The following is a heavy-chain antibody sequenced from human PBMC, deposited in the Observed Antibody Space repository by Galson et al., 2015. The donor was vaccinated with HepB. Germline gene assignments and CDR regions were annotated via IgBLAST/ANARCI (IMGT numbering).Heavy chain of an antibody. D-gene: IGHD3-22*01. J-gene: IGHJ4*02. Sequence: SLRLSCAASGFTFSSYWMSWVRQAPGKGLEWVANIKQDGSEKYYVDSVKGRFTISRDNAKNSLYLQMNSLRAEDTAVYYCARDSPYYYDSSGYYYYFDYWGQGTLVTVSS. V-gene: IGHV3-7*03. CDR2: IKQDGSEK. CDR3: ARDSPYYYDSSGYYYYFDY. CDR1: GFTFSSYW.